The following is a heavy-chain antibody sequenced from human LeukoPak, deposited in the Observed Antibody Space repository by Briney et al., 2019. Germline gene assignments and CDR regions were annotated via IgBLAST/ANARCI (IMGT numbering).Heavy chain of an antibody. CDR3: ASLGMVRGVIAY. V-gene: IGHV1-69*04. J-gene: IGHJ4*02. D-gene: IGHD3-10*01. Sequence: SVKVSCKASGGTFSSYAISGVRQAPGQGLEWMGRIIPILGIANYAQKFQGSVTITADKSTSTAYMELSSLRSEDTVVYYCASLGMVRGVIAYWGQGNLVTVSS. CDR2: IIPILGIA. CDR1: GGTFSSYA.